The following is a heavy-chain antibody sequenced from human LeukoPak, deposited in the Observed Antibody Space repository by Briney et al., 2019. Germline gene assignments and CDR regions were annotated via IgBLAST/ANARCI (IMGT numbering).Heavy chain of an antibody. D-gene: IGHD3-22*01. V-gene: IGHV6-1*01. CDR1: GDSVSSNNAA. CDR2: TFYRSRWFN. Sequence: SQTLSLTCAISGDSVSSNNAARSWIRQSPSRGLEWLGRTFYRSRWFNDYAVSVKSRITINPDTSKNQFSLKLNSVTAADTAVYYCARLGLMARPGSGYYYAFDYWGQGTLVTVSS. J-gene: IGHJ4*02. CDR3: ARLGLMARPGSGYYYAFDY.